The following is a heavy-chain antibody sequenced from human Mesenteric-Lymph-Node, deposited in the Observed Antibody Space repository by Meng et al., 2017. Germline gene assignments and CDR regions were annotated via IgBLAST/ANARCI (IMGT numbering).Heavy chain of an antibody. D-gene: IGHD1-1*01. CDR2: MYHSGPT. J-gene: IGHJ4*02. CDR3: ATQESSDGHNPY. CDR1: GGYISSCYW. V-gene: IGHV4-4*02. Sequence: QVQGSGPRPVSLSGTLSLTCVVSGGYISSCYWWPWVRRSQGKGLEWIGEMYHSGPTNNNPSPKSRVTISMGKSNNQLSLKLNSVTAADTAVYYCATQESSDGHNPYWGQGTLVTVSS.